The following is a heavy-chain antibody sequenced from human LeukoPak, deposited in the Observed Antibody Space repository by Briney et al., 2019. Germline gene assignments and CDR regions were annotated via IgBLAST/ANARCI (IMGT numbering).Heavy chain of an antibody. CDR1: GFTFSSYA. J-gene: IGHJ4*02. CDR3: ARARGYYDSSGLDY. CDR2: ISYDGGNK. Sequence: GGSLRLSCAASGFTFSSYAMHWVRQAPGKGLEWVAVISYDGGNKYYADSVKGRFTISRDNSKNTLYLQMNSLRAEDTAVYYCARARGYYDSSGLDYWGQGTLVTVSS. V-gene: IGHV3-30-3*01. D-gene: IGHD3-22*01.